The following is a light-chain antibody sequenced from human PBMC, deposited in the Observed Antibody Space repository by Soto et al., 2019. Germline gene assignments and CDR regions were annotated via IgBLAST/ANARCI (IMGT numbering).Light chain of an antibody. Sequence: EFVLTQSPGTLYLSPGERATLSCRASQSVSSTFLAWYQQKPGQPPRLLIYGASTRGTGIPDRFSGSGSGTDFTLTISRLEPEDFAVYSCQHYGSSPPLTFGGGTKVEIK. CDR1: QSVSSTF. V-gene: IGKV3-20*01. J-gene: IGKJ4*01. CDR2: GAS. CDR3: QHYGSSPPLT.